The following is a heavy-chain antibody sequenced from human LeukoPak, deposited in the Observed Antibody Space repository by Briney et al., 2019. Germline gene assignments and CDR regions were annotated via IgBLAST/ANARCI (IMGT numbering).Heavy chain of an antibody. CDR1: GFTFSSYA. CDR3: AKVPGYYYDSSGYLFDY. D-gene: IGHD3-22*01. CDR2: ISGSGGST. J-gene: IGHJ4*02. V-gene: IGHV3-23*01. Sequence: GGTLRLSCAASGFTFSSYAMSWVRQAPGKGLEWVSAISGSGGSTYYADSVKGRFTISRDSSKNTLYLQMNSLRAEDTAVYYCAKVPGYYYDSSGYLFDYWGQGTLVTVSS.